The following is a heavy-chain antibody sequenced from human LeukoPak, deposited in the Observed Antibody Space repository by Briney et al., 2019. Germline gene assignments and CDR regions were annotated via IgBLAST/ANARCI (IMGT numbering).Heavy chain of an antibody. CDR3: ARRGKYFYGSGKTYYFMDV. J-gene: IGHJ6*02. Sequence: GESLKISCKGSGYSFTSYWIGWVRQMPGKGLEWMGTIYPGDSDTIYSPSFQGQVTISVDKSISTAYLQWNSLKASDTAIYYCARRGKYFYGSGKTYYFMDVWGQGTTVTVSS. CDR2: IYPGDSDT. D-gene: IGHD3-10*01. V-gene: IGHV5-51*01. CDR1: GYSFTSYW.